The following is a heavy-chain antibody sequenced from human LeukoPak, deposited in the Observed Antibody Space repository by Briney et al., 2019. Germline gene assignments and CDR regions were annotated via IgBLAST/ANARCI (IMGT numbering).Heavy chain of an antibody. CDR1: GFTFSSYW. Sequence: GGSLRLSCAASGFTFSSYWMSWVRQAPGKGLEWVANIKQDGSEKYYVDSVKGRFTISRDNAKNSLYLQMNSLRAEDTAVYYCAGDRPLYYDLGAGDYWGQGTLVTVSS. V-gene: IGHV3-7*01. CDR3: AGDRPLYYDLGAGDY. D-gene: IGHD3-3*01. CDR2: IKQDGSEK. J-gene: IGHJ4*02.